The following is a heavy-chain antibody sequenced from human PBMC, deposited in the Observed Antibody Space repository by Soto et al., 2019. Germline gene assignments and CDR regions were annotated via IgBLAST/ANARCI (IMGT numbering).Heavy chain of an antibody. Sequence: PSETLSLTCAVYGGSFSAYYWSWIRQPPGKGLEWIGEINHSGGTSYNPSLKSRVTVSVDTSRNQFFLNLHSVTAADSAVYFCGRESGETWDYEAYWGQGTPVTVSS. CDR2: INHSGGT. D-gene: IGHD1-7*01. CDR3: GRESGETWDYEAY. J-gene: IGHJ4*02. V-gene: IGHV4-34*01. CDR1: GGSFSAYY.